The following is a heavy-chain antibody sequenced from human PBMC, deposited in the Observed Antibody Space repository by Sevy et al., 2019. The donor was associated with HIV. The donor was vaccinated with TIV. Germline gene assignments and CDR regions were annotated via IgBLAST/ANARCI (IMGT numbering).Heavy chain of an antibody. J-gene: IGHJ3*02. D-gene: IGHD3-10*01. Sequence: GGSLRLSCAASGFTFSNYWMNWVRQAPGKGLEWVAIINQGASEKYYVDSVKGRFTISRDNAKNSLFLLMNNLRVDDMAVYYCARDRGGSRRGTDIWVQGTMVTVSS. CDR1: GFTFSNYW. CDR2: INQGASEK. CDR3: ARDRGGSRRGTDI. V-gene: IGHV3-7*01.